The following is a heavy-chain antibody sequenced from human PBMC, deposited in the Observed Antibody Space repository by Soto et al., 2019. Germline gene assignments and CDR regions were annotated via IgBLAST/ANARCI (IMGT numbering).Heavy chain of an antibody. CDR3: ARDAHSLLWRCGDYLVF. V-gene: IGHV1-18*01. J-gene: IGHJ4*02. CDR1: GYTFTSYG. D-gene: IGHD4-17*01. Sequence: QVQLVQSGAEVKKPGASVKVSCKASGYTFTSYGISWVRQAPGQGLEWMGWISAYNGNTNYAQKLQGRVTMTTXXSXSXXYMVLRRLSSDDTAVYYCARDAHSLLWRCGDYLVFWGQGTLVTVSS. CDR2: ISAYNGNT.